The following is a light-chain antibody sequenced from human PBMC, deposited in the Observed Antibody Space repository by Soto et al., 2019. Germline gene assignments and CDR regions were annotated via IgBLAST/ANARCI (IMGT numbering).Light chain of an antibody. J-gene: IGKJ1*01. Sequence: EIVLTQTPATLSLSPGERATLSCRASRSVSSSYLAWYQQKPGQAPRLLIYAASSRATGIPDRFSGSGSGTDFTLTISRLEPEDFAVYYCQPYGTSSWTFGQGTKWIS. CDR1: RSVSSSY. CDR2: AAS. CDR3: QPYGTSSWT. V-gene: IGKV3-20*01.